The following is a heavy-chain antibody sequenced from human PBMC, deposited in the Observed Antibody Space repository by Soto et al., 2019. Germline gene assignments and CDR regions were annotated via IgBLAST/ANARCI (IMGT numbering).Heavy chain of an antibody. Sequence: SETLSLTCTVSGGSISSSSYYWGWIRQPPGKGLEWIGSIYYSGSTYYNPSLKSRVTISVDTSKNQFSLKLSSVTAADTAVYYCAREGPIRSTTCWDYWGQGSLVTVSS. CDR1: GGSISSSSYY. D-gene: IGHD1-1*01. CDR3: AREGPIRSTTCWDY. V-gene: IGHV4-39*02. CDR2: IYYSGST. J-gene: IGHJ4*02.